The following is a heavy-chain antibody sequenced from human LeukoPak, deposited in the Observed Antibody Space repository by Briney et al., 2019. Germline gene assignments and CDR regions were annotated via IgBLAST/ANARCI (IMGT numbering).Heavy chain of an antibody. J-gene: IGHJ6*02. CDR1: GYTFTSYD. Sequence: ASVKVSCKASGYTFTSYDINWLRQATGQGLEWMGWMNPNSGNTGYAQKFQGRVTMTRNTSISTAYMELSSLRSEDTAVYYCARVKNVFGAAPYYYYGMDVWGQGTTVTVSS. CDR2: MNPNSGNT. D-gene: IGHD2/OR15-2a*01. V-gene: IGHV1-8*01. CDR3: ARVKNVFGAAPYYYYGMDV.